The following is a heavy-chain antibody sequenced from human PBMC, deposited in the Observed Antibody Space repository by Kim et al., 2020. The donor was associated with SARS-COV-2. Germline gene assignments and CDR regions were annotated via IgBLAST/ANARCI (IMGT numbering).Heavy chain of an antibody. V-gene: IGHV3-74*01. J-gene: IGHJ4*01. D-gene: IGHD1-26*01. Sequence: GGSLRLSCAASGFTLSGYWMHWVRQAPGKGLVWVSRINSDGLTTHYADSVKGRFTISRDNAKNTVYLQMNSLRGEDAAVYYCARVSTTTLFDYWGHGTLVTVSS. CDR1: GFTLSGYW. CDR2: INSDGLTT. CDR3: ARVSTTTLFDY.